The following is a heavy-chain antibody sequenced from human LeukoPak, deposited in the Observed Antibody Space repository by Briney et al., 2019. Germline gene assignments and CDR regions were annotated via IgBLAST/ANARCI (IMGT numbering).Heavy chain of an antibody. CDR2: ISYDGSNK. D-gene: IGHD6-19*01. CDR1: GFTFSSYG. Sequence: GGSLRLSCAASGFTFSSYGMHWVRQAPGKGLEWVAVISYDGSNKFYADSVKGRFTISRDNAKNSLYLQMNSLRAEDTAVYYCARDRGPYSSGWYGEGYWGQGTLVTVSS. CDR3: ARDRGPYSSGWYGEGY. J-gene: IGHJ4*02. V-gene: IGHV3-30*03.